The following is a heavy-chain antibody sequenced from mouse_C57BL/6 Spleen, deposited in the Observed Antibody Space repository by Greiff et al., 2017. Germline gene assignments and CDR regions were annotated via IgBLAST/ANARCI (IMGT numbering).Heavy chain of an antibody. D-gene: IGHD2-2*01. J-gene: IGHJ3*01. CDR3: AIERDGYDPSWFAY. CDR2: LHPSDSDT. V-gene: IGHV1-74*01. Sequence: QVQLQQPGAELVKPGASVKVSCKASGYTFTSYWMHWVKQRPGQGLEWIGRLHPSDSDTNYNQKFKGKATLTVDKSSSTAYMQLSSLTSEDSAVYYCAIERDGYDPSWFAYWGQGTLVTVSA. CDR1: GYTFTSYW.